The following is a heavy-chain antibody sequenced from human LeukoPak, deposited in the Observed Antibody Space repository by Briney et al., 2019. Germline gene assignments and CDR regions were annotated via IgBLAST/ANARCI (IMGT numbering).Heavy chain of an antibody. CDR3: AKSHDYVWGSYRALY. D-gene: IGHD3-16*02. CDR2: ISGSGGST. CDR1: GFTFSSYA. J-gene: IGHJ4*02. Sequence: GGSLRLSCAASGFTFSSYAMSRVRQAPGKGLEWVSAISGSGGSTYYADSVKGRFTISRDNSKNTLYLQMNSLRAEDTAVYYCAKSHDYVWGSYRALYWGQGTLVTVSS. V-gene: IGHV3-23*01.